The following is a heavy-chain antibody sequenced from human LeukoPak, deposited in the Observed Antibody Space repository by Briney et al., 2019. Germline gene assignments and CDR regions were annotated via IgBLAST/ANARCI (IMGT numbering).Heavy chain of an antibody. V-gene: IGHV3-48*01. J-gene: IGHJ6*02. D-gene: IGHD3-10*01. CDR1: GFTFSSYS. CDR2: ISSSSSTI. Sequence: GGSLRLSCAASGFTFSSYSMNWVRRAPGKGLEWVSYISSSSSTIYYADSVKGRFTISRDNAKNSLYLQMNSLRAEDTAVYYCARDCEWCGSGSYPTLLFRYYGMDVWGQGTTVTVSS. CDR3: ARDCEWCGSGSYPTLLFRYYGMDV.